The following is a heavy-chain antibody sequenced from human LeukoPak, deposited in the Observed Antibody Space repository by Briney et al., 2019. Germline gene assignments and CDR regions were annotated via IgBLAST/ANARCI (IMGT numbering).Heavy chain of an antibody. J-gene: IGHJ6*02. Sequence: GGSLRLSCAASGFTFSSYGMHWVRQAPGKGLEWVAVISYDGSNKYYADSVKGRFTISRDNSKNTLYLQMNSLRAEDTAVYYCAKVGDSSGWAYYYYYGMDVWGQGTTVTVSS. CDR3: AKVGDSSGWAYYYYYGMDV. D-gene: IGHD6-19*01. CDR1: GFTFSSYG. V-gene: IGHV3-30*18. CDR2: ISYDGSNK.